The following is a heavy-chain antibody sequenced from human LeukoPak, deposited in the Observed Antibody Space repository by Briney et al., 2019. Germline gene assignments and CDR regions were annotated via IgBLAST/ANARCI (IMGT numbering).Heavy chain of an antibody. CDR1: GGSISSGGYY. CDR2: IYYSGST. Sequence: SETLSLTCTVSGGSISSGGYYWSWIRQHPGRGLMMIGNIYYSGSTYYNPSLKSRVTISVDTSKNQFSLKLSSVTAADTAVYYCARGSRIAAAGHHGFDPWGQGTLVTVSS. CDR3: ARGSRIAAAGHHGFDP. D-gene: IGHD6-13*01. J-gene: IGHJ5*02. V-gene: IGHV4-31*03.